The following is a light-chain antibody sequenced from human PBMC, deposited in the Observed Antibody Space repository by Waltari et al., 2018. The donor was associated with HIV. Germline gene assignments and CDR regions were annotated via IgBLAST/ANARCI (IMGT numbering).Light chain of an antibody. CDR3: SSYTSSTTYV. CDR2: DVS. CDR1: SNAVGSSNY. J-gene: IGLJ1*01. V-gene: IGLV2-14*03. Sequence: QSALPQSASVSGSPGQSITISCPGTSNAVGSSNYVSWHQPHPGEAPKLIIHDVSDRPSGISNRFSGSKSGNTASLTISGLQTEDEADYYCSSYTSSTTYVFGTGTRVTVL.